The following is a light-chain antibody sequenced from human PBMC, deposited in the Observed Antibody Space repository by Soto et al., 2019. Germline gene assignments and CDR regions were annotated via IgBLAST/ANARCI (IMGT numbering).Light chain of an antibody. Sequence: QPVLTQSPSASASLGASVKLTCTLSSGHSSNAIAWHQQQPEKGPRYLMKLNSDGSHTKGDGIPERFSGSSSGAERYLTISSLQSEDEADYYCQTWGTGIVVFGGGTKVTVL. V-gene: IGLV4-69*01. CDR3: QTWGTGIVV. CDR1: SGHSSNA. CDR2: LNSDGSH. J-gene: IGLJ2*01.